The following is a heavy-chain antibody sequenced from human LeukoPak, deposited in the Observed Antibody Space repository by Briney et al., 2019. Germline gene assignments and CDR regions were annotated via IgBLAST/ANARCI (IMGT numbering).Heavy chain of an antibody. CDR1: GYTFTNYA. J-gene: IGHJ4*02. V-gene: IGHV1-3*01. CDR3: AREVAAAGNFDY. D-gene: IGHD6-13*01. CDR2: INAGSGNT. Sequence: GASVTVSCKASGYTFTNYAMHWVRQAPGQRLEWMGWINAGSGNTKYSQKFQGRVTITRDTSASTAYMELSSLRSEDTAVYYCAREVAAAGNFDYWGQGTLVTVSS.